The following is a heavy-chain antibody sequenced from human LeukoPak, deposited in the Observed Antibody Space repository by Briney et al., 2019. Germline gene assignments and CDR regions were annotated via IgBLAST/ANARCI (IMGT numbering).Heavy chain of an antibody. Sequence: PGGPLRLSCAASGFTFSGYWMHWVRQAPGKGLAWVSRISTDGSSNTYADSVKGRFTISRDNAKNTLYLQMNSLRAEDTAVYYCGRFTRSGDSVYWGQGTLVTVSS. CDR2: ISTDGSSN. V-gene: IGHV3-74*01. CDR1: GFTFSGYW. D-gene: IGHD7-27*01. J-gene: IGHJ4*02. CDR3: GRFTRSGDSVY.